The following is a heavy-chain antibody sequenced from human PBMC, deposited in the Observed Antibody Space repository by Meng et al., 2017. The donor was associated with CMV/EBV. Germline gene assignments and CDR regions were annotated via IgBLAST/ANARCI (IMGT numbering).Heavy chain of an antibody. J-gene: IGHJ6*02. CDR1: GFTFSSYS. CDR3: ARYAGATFAYYYYGMDV. CDR2: ISSSSSYI. Sequence: GESLKISCAASGFTFSSYSMNWVRQAPGKGLEWVSSISSSSSYIYYADSVKGRFTISRNNAKNSLYLKMNSLRAEDTAVYYCARYAGATFAYYYYGMDVWGQGTTVTVSS. V-gene: IGHV3-21*01. D-gene: IGHD1-26*01.